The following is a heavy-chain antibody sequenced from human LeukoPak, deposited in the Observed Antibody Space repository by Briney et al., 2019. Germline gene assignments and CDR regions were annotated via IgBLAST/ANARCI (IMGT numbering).Heavy chain of an antibody. J-gene: IGHJ4*02. Sequence: GGSLRLSCAASGFTFSNYEMHWVRQAPGKGLEWVSYISSSGSDIYYADSVKGRFTISRDNAKNSLYLQMNSLRAEDTAVYYCARDAPKVGATDYWGQGTLVTVSS. D-gene: IGHD1-26*01. CDR1: GFTFSNYE. V-gene: IGHV3-48*03. CDR3: ARDAPKVGATDY. CDR2: ISSSGSDI.